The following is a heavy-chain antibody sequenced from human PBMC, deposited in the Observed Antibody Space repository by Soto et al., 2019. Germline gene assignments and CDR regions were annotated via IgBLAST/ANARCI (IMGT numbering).Heavy chain of an antibody. D-gene: IGHD3-3*02. CDR2: ITGSGNAQ. CDR3: ERDHEAGGIGWFAP. Sequence: SGGALVQPGGSLRLSCVASGFTFSKFEMIWVRQAPGKGLEWLSYITGSGNAQHYAKSVRGRFTISRDNAKNSLYLQLSVVRVDDTAVYYCERDHEAGGIGWFAPWGQGTLVTVSS. J-gene: IGHJ5*02. V-gene: IGHV3-48*03. CDR1: GFTFSKFE.